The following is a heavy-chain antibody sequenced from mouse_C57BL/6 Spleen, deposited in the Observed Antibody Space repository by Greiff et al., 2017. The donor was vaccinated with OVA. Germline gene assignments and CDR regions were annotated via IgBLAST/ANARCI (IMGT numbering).Heavy chain of an antibody. V-gene: IGHV1-47*01. CDR3: ARRGLGYYYAMDY. J-gene: IGHJ4*01. CDR1: GYTFTTYP. CDR2: FHPYNDDT. D-gene: IGHD3-3*01. Sequence: VQLQPSGAELVKPGASVKMSCKASGYTFTTYPIEWMKQNHGKSLEWIGNFHPYNDDTKYNEKFKGKATLTVEKSSSTVYLELSRLTSDDSAVYYCARRGLGYYYAMDYWGQGTSVTVSS.